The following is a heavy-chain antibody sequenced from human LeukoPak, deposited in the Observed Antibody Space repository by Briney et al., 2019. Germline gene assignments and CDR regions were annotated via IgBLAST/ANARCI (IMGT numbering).Heavy chain of an antibody. J-gene: IGHJ5*02. CDR1: GGTFNNSA. D-gene: IGHD4-17*01. V-gene: IGHV1-69*05. CDR3: ARDVHGDYGSGWFDP. CDR2: IMPFIGTT. Sequence: SVKVSCKTSGGTFNNSAISWVRQAPGQGLEWLGGIMPFIGTTGYEQKFQGGVTISKDESTRTVYLKLTSLTSDDTAVYYCARDVHGDYGSGWFDPWGQGTLVSVSS.